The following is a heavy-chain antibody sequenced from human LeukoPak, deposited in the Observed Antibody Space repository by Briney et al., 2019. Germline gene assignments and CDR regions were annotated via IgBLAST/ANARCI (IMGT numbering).Heavy chain of an antibody. D-gene: IGHD2-21*01. CDR2: IWYDGSNK. Sequence: GGSLRLSCAASGFTFSSYGMHWVRQAPGKGLEWVAVIWYDGSNKYYADSVKGRFTISRDNSKNTLYLQMNSLRAEDTAVYYCARDLRVGEYFDYWGRGTLVTVSS. J-gene: IGHJ4*02. CDR1: GFTFSSYG. CDR3: ARDLRVGEYFDY. V-gene: IGHV3-33*01.